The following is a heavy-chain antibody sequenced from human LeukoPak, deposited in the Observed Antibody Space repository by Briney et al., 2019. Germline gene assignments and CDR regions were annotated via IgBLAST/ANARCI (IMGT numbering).Heavy chain of an antibody. Sequence: ASVKVSCKAPGYTFTGYYMHWVRQAPGQGLEWMGWINPNSGGTNYAQKFQGRVTMTRDMSTSTVYMELSSLRSEDTAVYYCARDVEMATNYYYYMDVWGKGTTVTVSS. D-gene: IGHD5-24*01. J-gene: IGHJ6*03. CDR1: GYTFTGYY. CDR3: ARDVEMATNYYYYMDV. V-gene: IGHV1-2*02. CDR2: INPNSGGT.